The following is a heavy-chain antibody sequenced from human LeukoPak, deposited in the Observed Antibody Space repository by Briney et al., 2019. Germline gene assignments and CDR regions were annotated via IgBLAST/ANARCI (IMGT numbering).Heavy chain of an antibody. Sequence: SETLSLTCAVYGGSFSGYYWSWIRQPPGKGLEWIGGINHSGSTNYNPSLKSRVTISVDTSKNQFSLKLSSVTAADTAVYYCARVRYSSRNGYCYYYYGMDVWGQGTTVTVSS. J-gene: IGHJ6*02. CDR2: INHSGST. CDR3: ARVRYSSRNGYCYYYYGMDV. V-gene: IGHV4-34*01. D-gene: IGHD6-13*01. CDR1: GGSFSGYY.